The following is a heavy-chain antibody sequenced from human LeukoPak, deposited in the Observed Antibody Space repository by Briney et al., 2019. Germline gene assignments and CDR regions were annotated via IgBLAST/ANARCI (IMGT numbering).Heavy chain of an antibody. CDR2: IKEDGSEK. D-gene: IGHD7-27*01. V-gene: IGHV3-7*05. CDR3: ARDGEYGMDV. CDR1: GFTFSSYW. J-gene: IGHJ6*02. Sequence: GGSLRLSCAASGFTFSSYWMNWVRQAPGKGLEWVACIKEDGSEKYYVGSVKGRFTISRDNSKNTLYLQMNSLRAEDTAVYYCARDGEYGMDVWGQGTTVTVSS.